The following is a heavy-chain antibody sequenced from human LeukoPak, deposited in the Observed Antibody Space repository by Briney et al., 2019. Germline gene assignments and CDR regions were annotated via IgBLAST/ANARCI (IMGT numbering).Heavy chain of an antibody. V-gene: IGHV3-48*01. J-gene: IGHJ3*02. Sequence: GGSPRLSCAASGFTFSSYSMNWVRQAPGKGLEWVSYISSSSSTIYYADSVKGRFTISRDNAKNSLYLQMNSLRAEDTAVYYCARDFSVLGYCSGGSCYDAFDTWGQGTMVTVSS. CDR1: GFTFSSYS. CDR3: ARDFSVLGYCSGGSCYDAFDT. CDR2: ISSSSSTI. D-gene: IGHD2-15*01.